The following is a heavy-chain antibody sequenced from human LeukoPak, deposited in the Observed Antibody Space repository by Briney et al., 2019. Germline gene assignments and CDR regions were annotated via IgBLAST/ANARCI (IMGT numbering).Heavy chain of an antibody. J-gene: IGHJ4*02. CDR3: ARSRAHDSSGYFDY. CDR2: IYSDNT. D-gene: IGHD3-22*01. CDR1: GFTVSSNS. Sequence: AGGSLRLSCTVSGFTVSSNSMSWVRQAPGKGLEWVSFIYSDNTHYSDSVKGRFTISRDNSKNSLYLQMNSLRAGDTAVYYCARSRAHDSSGYFDYWGQGTLVTVSS. V-gene: IGHV3-53*01.